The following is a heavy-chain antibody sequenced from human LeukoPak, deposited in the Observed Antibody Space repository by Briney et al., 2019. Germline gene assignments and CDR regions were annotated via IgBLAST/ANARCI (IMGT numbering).Heavy chain of an antibody. CDR1: GYTFTSYG. CDR3: ARYSVVAGTAFDY. Sequence: SVKVSCKASGYTFTSYGISWVRQAPGQGLEWMGWISTYNGNTNYSQKLQGRVTMTTHTSTSTAYMELRSLRSDDTAVYYCARYSVVAGTAFDYWGQGTLVTVSS. D-gene: IGHD6-19*01. V-gene: IGHV1-18*04. J-gene: IGHJ4*02. CDR2: ISTYNGNT.